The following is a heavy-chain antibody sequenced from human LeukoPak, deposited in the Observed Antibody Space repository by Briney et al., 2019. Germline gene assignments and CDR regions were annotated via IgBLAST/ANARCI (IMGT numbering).Heavy chain of an antibody. J-gene: IGHJ4*02. CDR3: ARASSSGYPVALDY. CDR1: GFTFSSYD. V-gene: IGHV3-13*01. CDR2: IGTAGDT. Sequence: GGSLRLSCAASGFTFSSYDMHWVRQGTGKGLEWVSAIGTAGDTYYPGSVKGRFTISRENAKNSLYLQMNSLRAGDTAVYYCARASSSGYPVALDYWGQGTLVTVSS. D-gene: IGHD3-22*01.